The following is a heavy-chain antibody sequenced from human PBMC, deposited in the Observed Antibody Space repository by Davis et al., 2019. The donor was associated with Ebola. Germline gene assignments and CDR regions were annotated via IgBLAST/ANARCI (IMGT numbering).Heavy chain of an antibody. CDR1: GFNIGGYA. D-gene: IGHD3-3*01. CDR2: ISYDSINK. Sequence: GESLMIPCVAPGFNIGGYAMHWVRQAPGKGLEWLAAISYDSINKDDTESVKGRFTISRDNSENTLYLQMSSLTADDTDVYYCARAVFHEVLDYWGQGTPITVSS. CDR3: ARAVFHEVLDY. V-gene: IGHV3-30-3*01. J-gene: IGHJ4*02.